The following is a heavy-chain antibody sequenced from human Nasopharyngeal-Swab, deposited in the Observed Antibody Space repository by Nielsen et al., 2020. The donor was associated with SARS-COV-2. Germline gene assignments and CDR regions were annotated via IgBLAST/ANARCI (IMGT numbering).Heavy chain of an antibody. V-gene: IGHV1-69*13. CDR3: ARIVTDIVVVPAAHYYYYGMDV. J-gene: IGHJ6*02. CDR2: IIPIFGTA. CDR1: GGTFSSYA. D-gene: IGHD2-2*01. Sequence: SVKVSCKASGGTFSSYAISWVRQAHGQGLEWMGGIIPIFGTANYAQKFQGRVTITADESTSTAYMELSSLRSEDTAVYYCARIVTDIVVVPAAHYYYYGMDVWGQGTTVTVSS.